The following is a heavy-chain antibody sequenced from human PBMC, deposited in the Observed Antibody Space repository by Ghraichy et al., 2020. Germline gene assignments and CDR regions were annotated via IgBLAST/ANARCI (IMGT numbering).Heavy chain of an antibody. D-gene: IGHD1-1*01. J-gene: IGHJ6*02. Sequence: SETLSLTCTVSGGSISSGSYYWSWIRQPAGKGLEWIGRIYTSGSTNYNPSLKSRVTISVDTSKNQFSLKLSSVTAADTAVYYCARGGSGLEPHDPHYYYYYGMDVWGQGTTVTVSS. CDR2: IYTSGST. V-gene: IGHV4-61*02. CDR1: GGSISSGSYY. CDR3: ARGGSGLEPHDPHYYYYYGMDV.